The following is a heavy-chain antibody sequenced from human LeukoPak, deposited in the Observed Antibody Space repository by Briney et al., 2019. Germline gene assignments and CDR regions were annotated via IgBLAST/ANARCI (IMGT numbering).Heavy chain of an antibody. V-gene: IGHV1-18*04. CDR1: RYTFTSYG. CDR2: ISAYNCNT. D-gene: IGHD6-19*01. CDR3: ARGAPDSGWRLPIRY. J-gene: IGHJ4*02. Sequence: ASVNVSCKASRYTFTSYGISWVRQAPGQGLEWMGWISAYNCNTNYAQKLQGRVTMTTDTSTSTAYMELRSLRSDDTAVYYCARGAPDSGWRLPIRYWGEGTLVTVSS.